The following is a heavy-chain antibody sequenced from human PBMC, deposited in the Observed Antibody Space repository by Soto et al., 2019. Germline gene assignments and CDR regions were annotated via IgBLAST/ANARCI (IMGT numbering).Heavy chain of an antibody. CDR2: ISGSGGSP. CDR1: GFTSSRYA. Sequence: SGGSLRLSCAASGFTSSRYAMSWVRQAPGKGLEWVSSISGSGGSPSYADSVKGRFTISRANSKNTLYLQMNRLRAEATSLYYCAKDMWPNGYYDILTGYTNWFAPGGQGTLVTVSS. J-gene: IGHJ5*01. D-gene: IGHD3-9*01. CDR3: AKDMWPNGYYDILTGYTNWFAP. V-gene: IGHV3-23*01.